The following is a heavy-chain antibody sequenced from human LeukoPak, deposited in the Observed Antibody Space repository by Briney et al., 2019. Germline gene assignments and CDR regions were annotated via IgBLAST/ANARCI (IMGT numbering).Heavy chain of an antibody. CDR3: ASAYCGGDRYYYGMDV. CDR2: ISYGGSNK. V-gene: IGHV3-30*04. CDR1: GFTFSSYA. Sequence: PGGSLRLSCAASGFTFSSYAMDWVRQAPGKGMEWVAVISYGGSNKYYADSVKGRFTISRDNSKNTLYLQMNSLRAEDTAVYYCASAYCGGDRYYYGMDVWGKGTTVTVSS. J-gene: IGHJ6*04. D-gene: IGHD2-21*02.